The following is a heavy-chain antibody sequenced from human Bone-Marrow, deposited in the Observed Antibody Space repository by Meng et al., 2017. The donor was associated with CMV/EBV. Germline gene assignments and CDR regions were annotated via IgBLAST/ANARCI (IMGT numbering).Heavy chain of an antibody. CDR3: ARGDIVVVPAAPFDY. V-gene: IGHV3-30-3*01. Sequence: GESLKISCAASGFTFSSYAMHWVRQAPGKGLEWVAVISYDGSNKYYADSVKGRFTISRDNSKNTLYLQMNSLRAEDTAVYYCARGDIVVVPAAPFDYWGQGTLVTGSS. CDR2: ISYDGSNK. CDR1: GFTFSSYA. J-gene: IGHJ4*02. D-gene: IGHD2-2*01.